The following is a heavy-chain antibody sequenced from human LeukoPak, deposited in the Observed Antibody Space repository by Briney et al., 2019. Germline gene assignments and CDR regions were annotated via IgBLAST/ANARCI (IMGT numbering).Heavy chain of an antibody. V-gene: IGHV1-69*05. CDR1: GGTFSSYA. Sequence: GTSVKVSCKASGGTFSSYAISWVRQAPGQGLEWMGGIIPIFGTANYAQKFQGRVTITTDESTSTAYMELSSLRSEDTAVYYCARDPGFWEGTESDYWGQGTLVTVSS. CDR3: ARDPGFWEGTESDY. J-gene: IGHJ4*02. CDR2: IIPIFGTA. D-gene: IGHD3-3*01.